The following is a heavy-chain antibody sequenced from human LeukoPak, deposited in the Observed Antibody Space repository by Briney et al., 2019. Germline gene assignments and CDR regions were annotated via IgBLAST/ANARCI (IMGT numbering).Heavy chain of an antibody. D-gene: IGHD6-19*01. CDR1: GFTFSSYG. V-gene: IGHV3-30*02. CDR3: AQAGGYSSGLDY. J-gene: IGHJ4*02. CDR2: IRYDGSNK. Sequence: PGGSLRLSCAASGFTFSSYGMHWVRQAPGKGLEWVAFIRYDGSNKYYADSVKGRFTISRDNSKKTLYLQMNSLRAEDTAVYYCAQAGGYSSGLDYWGQGTLVTVSS.